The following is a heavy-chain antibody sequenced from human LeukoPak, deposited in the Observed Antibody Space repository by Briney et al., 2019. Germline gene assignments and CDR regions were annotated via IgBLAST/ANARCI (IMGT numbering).Heavy chain of an antibody. J-gene: IGHJ4*02. CDR1: GFTFSSYW. Sequence: AGGSLTLSCAASGFTFSSYWMSWVRQAPGKGLEWVANIKQDGSEKYYVDSVKGRFTISRDNAKNSLYLQMNSLRAEDTAVYYCARYKIVGATYFDYWGQGTLVTVSS. CDR2: IKQDGSEK. V-gene: IGHV3-7*01. CDR3: ARYKIVGATYFDY. D-gene: IGHD1-26*01.